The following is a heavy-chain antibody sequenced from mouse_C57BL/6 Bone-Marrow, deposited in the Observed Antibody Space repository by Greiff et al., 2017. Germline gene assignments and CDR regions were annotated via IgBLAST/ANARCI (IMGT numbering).Heavy chain of an antibody. D-gene: IGHD1-2*01. Sequence: EVQLVESGGGLVQPKGSLTLSCAASGFSFNTYAMNWVRPAPGKGLEWVARIRSKSNNYATYYADSVKDRFTISRDDSESMLYLQMNNLKTEDTAMYYCVMGVYYGLDYWGQGTTLTVSS. CDR3: VMGVYYGLDY. V-gene: IGHV10-1*01. J-gene: IGHJ2*01. CDR2: IRSKSNNYAT. CDR1: GFSFNTYA.